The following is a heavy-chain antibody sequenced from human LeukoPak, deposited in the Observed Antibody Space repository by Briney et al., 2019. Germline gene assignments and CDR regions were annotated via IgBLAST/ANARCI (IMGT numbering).Heavy chain of an antibody. D-gene: IGHD1-1*01. CDR2: IWYDGSNK. J-gene: IGHJ4*02. Sequence: RSLRLSCAASGFTFSSYGMHWVRQAPGKGLEWVAVIWYDGSNKYYADSVKGRFTISRDNSKNTLYLQMNSLRAEDTAVYYCAREVRPWYFDYWGQGTLVTVSS. CDR1: GFTFSSYG. V-gene: IGHV3-33*01. CDR3: AREVRPWYFDY.